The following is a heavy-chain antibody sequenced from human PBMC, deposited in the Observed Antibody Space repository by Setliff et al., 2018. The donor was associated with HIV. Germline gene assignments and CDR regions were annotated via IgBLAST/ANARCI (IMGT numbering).Heavy chain of an antibody. J-gene: IGHJ6*03. CDR1: GGSFSGYY. CDR3: ARDARRSSMLWGPPPGEDYFYYMDV. Sequence: SETLSLTCAVSGGSFSGYYWSWIRQPPGKGLEWIGEINQSGGINYNPSLKSRVTISIDTFKNQFSMKLYSVTAADTAVYYCARDARRSSMLWGPPPGEDYFYYMDVWGKGTTVTVSS. CDR2: INQSGGI. D-gene: IGHD3-10*01. V-gene: IGHV4-34*01.